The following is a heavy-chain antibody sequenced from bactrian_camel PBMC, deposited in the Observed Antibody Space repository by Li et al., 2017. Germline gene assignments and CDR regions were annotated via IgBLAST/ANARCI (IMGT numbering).Heavy chain of an antibody. CDR1: GSPYRNIC. J-gene: IGHJ4*01. V-gene: IGHV3S53*01. Sequence: VQLVESGGGSVQAGGSLRLSCAASGSPYRNICLAWFRQGPGKDREGVAYIDSDGSTRYADAVKGRFTISKDNANDTLYLQMDSLKPEDTAMYYCAATTRHLSNIHLLSPRAPDFWGQGTQVTVS. CDR3: AATTRHLSNIHLLSPRAPDF. CDR2: IDSDGST. D-gene: IGHD7*01.